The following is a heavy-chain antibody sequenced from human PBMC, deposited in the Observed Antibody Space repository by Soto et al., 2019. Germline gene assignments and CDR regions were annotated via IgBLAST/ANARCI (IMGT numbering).Heavy chain of an antibody. D-gene: IGHD3-16*01. CDR1: GFKFSNYA. J-gene: IGHJ4*02. CDR2: ISATGGGT. V-gene: IGHV3-23*01. CDR3: AKDRRAGGNAAFYFDF. Sequence: PGGSLRLSCVASGFKFSNYAMSWVRQAPGKGLEWVSLISATGGGTYYADSVKGRFTISRDNSHNTLYLQVHSLTAEDTAVYYCAKDRRAGGNAAFYFDFWGKGAQATASS.